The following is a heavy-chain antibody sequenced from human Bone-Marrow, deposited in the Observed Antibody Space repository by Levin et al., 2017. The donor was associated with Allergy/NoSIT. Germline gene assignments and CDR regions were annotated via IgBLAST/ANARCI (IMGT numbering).Heavy chain of an antibody. V-gene: IGHV3-23*01. CDR2: ISGSGGST. D-gene: IGHD3-10*01. CDR3: AKDSLWFGELRSDPYYFDY. Sequence: GESLKISCAASGFTFSSYAMSWVRQAPGKGLEWVSAISGSGGSTYYEDSVKGRFTISRDKSKNTLYLQMNSLRAEDTAVYYCAKDSLWFGELRSDPYYFDYWGQGTLVTVSS. J-gene: IGHJ4*02. CDR1: GFTFSSYA.